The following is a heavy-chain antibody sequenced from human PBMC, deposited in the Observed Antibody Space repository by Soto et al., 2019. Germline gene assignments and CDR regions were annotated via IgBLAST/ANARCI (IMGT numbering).Heavy chain of an antibody. D-gene: IGHD2-15*01. CDR2: INHSGST. V-gene: IGHV4-34*01. CDR3: ARGLLSDGVAPFDY. CDR1: GGSFSGYY. Sequence: QVQLQQWGAGLLKPSETLSLTCAVYGGSFSGYYWSWIRQPPGKGLEWIGEINHSGSTNYNPSLNCRRTXXVXTXXTQFSLKLSSVTAADTAVYYRARGLLSDGVAPFDYWGQGTLVTVSS. J-gene: IGHJ4*02.